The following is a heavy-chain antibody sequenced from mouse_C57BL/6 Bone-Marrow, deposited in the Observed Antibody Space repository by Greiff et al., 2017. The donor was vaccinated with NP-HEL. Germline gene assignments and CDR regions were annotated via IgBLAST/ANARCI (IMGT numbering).Heavy chain of an antibody. Sequence: DVKLVESGGGLVQPGGSLSLSCAASGFTFTDYYMSWVRQPPGKALEWLGFIRNKANGYTTAYSASVKGRLPISRANSQSILYLQMNALRAEDSATYYCARSSTGTDYWGQGTTLTVSS. CDR3: ARSSTGTDY. CDR2: IRNKANGYTT. CDR1: GFTFTDYY. V-gene: IGHV7-3*01. D-gene: IGHD4-1*01. J-gene: IGHJ2*01.